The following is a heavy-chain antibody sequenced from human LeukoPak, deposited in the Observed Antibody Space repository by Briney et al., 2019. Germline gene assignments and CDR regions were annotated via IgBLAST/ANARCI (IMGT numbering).Heavy chain of an antibody. V-gene: IGHV3-53*01. J-gene: IGHJ4*02. Sequence: GGSLRLSCAVSEFTVSNNYMSWVRQAPGKGLEWVAVLYSGGNTYYLDSVKGRFTISRDNSKNTLYLQMNSLRAEDTAIYYRARVIAHSSGWGSFDYWGQGTLVTVSS. CDR3: ARVIAHSSGWGSFDY. CDR2: LYSGGNT. D-gene: IGHD6-19*01. CDR1: EFTVSNNY.